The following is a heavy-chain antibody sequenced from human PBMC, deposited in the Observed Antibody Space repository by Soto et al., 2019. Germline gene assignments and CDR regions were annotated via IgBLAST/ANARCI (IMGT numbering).Heavy chain of an antibody. D-gene: IGHD3-22*01. V-gene: IGHV1-18*01. CDR3: ARDGTYYYDSSGYYQNWFDP. CDR1: GYTFTSYG. J-gene: IGHJ5*02. CDR2: ISAYNGNT. Sequence: ASVKVSCKASGYTFTSYGISWVRQAPGQGLEWMGWISAYNGNTNYAQKLQGRVTMTRDTSISTAYMELSRLRSDDTAVYYCARDGTYYYDSSGYYQNWFDPWGQGTLVTVSS.